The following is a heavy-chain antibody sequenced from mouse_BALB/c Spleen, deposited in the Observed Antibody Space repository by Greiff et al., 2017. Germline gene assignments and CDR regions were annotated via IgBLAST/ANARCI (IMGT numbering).Heavy chain of an antibody. CDR1: GFTFSSYA. V-gene: IGHV5-9-4*01. CDR3: ARDGKAGFDV. J-gene: IGHJ1*01. Sequence: EVMLVESGGGLVQPGGSRKLSCAASGFTFSSYAMSWVRQSPEKRLEWVAEISSGGSYTYYPDTVTGRFTISRDNAKNTLYLEMSSLRSEDTAMYYCARDGKAGFDVWGAGTTVTVSS. CDR2: ISSGGSYT. D-gene: IGHD2-1*01.